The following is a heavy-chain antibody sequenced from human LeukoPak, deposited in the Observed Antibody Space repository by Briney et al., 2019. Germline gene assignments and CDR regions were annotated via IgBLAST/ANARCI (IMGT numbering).Heavy chain of an antibody. CDR1: GFTFSGSA. CDR2: IRSKANSYAT. CDR3: TRQASIAAREGDY. J-gene: IGHJ4*02. Sequence: GGSLRLSCAASGFTFSGSAMHWVRQASGKGLEWVGRIRSKANSYATAYAASVKGRFTISRDDLKNTAYLQMNSLKTEDTAVYYCTRQASIAAREGDYWGQGTLVTVSS. V-gene: IGHV3-73*01. D-gene: IGHD6-6*01.